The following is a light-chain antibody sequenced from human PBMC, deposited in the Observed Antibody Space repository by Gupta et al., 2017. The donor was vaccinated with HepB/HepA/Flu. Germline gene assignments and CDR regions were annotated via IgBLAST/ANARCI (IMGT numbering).Light chain of an antibody. Sequence: DIQMTQSPSSLSASVGDRVIITCRASQTITNYLNWYQQKPGKAPKVLIYAASTLQSGVPSRFSGSTSGTDFILTISSLQPEDFATYYGQQSYRVPLTFGGETKVEIK. CDR3: QQSYRVPLT. J-gene: IGKJ4*01. V-gene: IGKV1-39*01. CDR1: QTITNY. CDR2: AAS.